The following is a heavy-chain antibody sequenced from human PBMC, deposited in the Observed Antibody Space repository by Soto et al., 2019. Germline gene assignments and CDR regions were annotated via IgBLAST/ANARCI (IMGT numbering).Heavy chain of an antibody. D-gene: IGHD6-13*01. V-gene: IGHV1-18*01. J-gene: IGHJ4*02. Sequence: VASVKVSCKASGYTFTSYGISWVRQAPGQGLEWMGWISAYNGNTNYAQKLQGRVTMTTDTSTSTAYMELRSLRSDDTAVYYCARDRPPGIAAAGTVDYWGQGTLVTVSS. CDR3: ARDRPPGIAAAGTVDY. CDR1: GYTFTSYG. CDR2: ISAYNGNT.